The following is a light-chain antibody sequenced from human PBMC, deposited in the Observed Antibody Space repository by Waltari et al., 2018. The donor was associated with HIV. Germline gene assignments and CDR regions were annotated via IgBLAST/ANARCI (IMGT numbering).Light chain of an antibody. CDR3: SSYTSSTTWV. J-gene: IGLJ3*02. CDR2: EVS. Sequence: QSALTQPASVSGSPGQSITISCTGTSTDVGGYNYVSWYQHHPGKAPRVMSYEVSNRPSGLSNLFSGSKSGNTASLTISGLQAEDEADYYCSSYTSSTTWVFGGGTKLTVL. CDR1: STDVGGYNY. V-gene: IGLV2-14*01.